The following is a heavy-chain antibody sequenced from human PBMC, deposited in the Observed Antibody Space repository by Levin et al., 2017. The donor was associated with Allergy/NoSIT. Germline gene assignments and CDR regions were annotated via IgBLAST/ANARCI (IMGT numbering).Heavy chain of an antibody. CDR2: IHPKNGVT. CDR3: ALFGGGAFDK. V-gene: IGHV1-2*06. Sequence: ASVKVSCKTSGYTFTTYYIHWVRQAPGQGLEWMGRIHPKNGVTNYAQKFQARVTMTRDTSITTVYMELSSLRSDDTAVYYCALFGGGAFDKWGQGTMVTVSS. J-gene: IGHJ3*02. D-gene: IGHD3-16*01. CDR1: GYTFTTYY.